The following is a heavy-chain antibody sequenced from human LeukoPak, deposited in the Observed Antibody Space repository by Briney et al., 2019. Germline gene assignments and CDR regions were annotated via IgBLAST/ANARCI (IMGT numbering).Heavy chain of an antibody. CDR3: AKIEGKYQLANIPDS. Sequence: GGSLRLSCVASGFTFSYYGMHWVRQAPGKGLEWVAFIRYDGSNEYYAESVEGRFTISRDNSKNTLYLQMNSLRVEDTAAYYCAKIEGKYQLANIPDSWGQGTLVTVSS. D-gene: IGHD2-2*01. CDR1: GFTFSYYG. J-gene: IGHJ4*02. CDR2: IRYDGSNE. V-gene: IGHV3-30*02.